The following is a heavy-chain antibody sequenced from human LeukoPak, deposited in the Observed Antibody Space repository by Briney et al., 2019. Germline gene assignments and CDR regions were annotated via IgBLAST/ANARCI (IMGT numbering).Heavy chain of an antibody. J-gene: IGHJ4*02. CDR2: IYHSGST. CDR3: ARAYCSSTSCYTNYFDY. Sequence: QTLSLTCAVSGGSISSGGYSWSWIRQPPGKGLEWIGYIYHSGSTYYNPSLKSRVTISVDRSKNQFSLKLSSVTAADTAVYYCARAYCSSTSCYTNYFDYWGQGTLVTVSS. V-gene: IGHV4-30-2*01. D-gene: IGHD2-2*02. CDR1: GGSISSGGYS.